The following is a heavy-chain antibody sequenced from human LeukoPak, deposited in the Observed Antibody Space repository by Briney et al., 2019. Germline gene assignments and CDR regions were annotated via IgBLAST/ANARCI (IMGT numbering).Heavy chain of an antibody. D-gene: IGHD3-22*01. CDR3: ARPNITPYYDSRGYDAFDV. CDR2: IYPDDSDT. J-gene: IGHJ3*01. V-gene: IGHV5-51*01. Sequence: GESLKISCKGSGYRFNAYWIAWVRQMPGKGLEWMGIIYPDDSDTRYSPSFQGQVTISAGKSVRTAYLQWSSLKASDTAMYYCARPNITPYYDSRGYDAFDVWGQGTMVTVSS. CDR1: GYRFNAYW.